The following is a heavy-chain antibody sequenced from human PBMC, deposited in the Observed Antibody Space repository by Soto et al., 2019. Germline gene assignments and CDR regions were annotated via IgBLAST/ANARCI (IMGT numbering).Heavy chain of an antibody. Sequence: QVQLVESGGGVVQPGRSLRLSCAASGFTFSSYGMHWVRQAPGKGLEWVAIISYDGSDKNYADSVKGRFTISRDNSKNTLYLQMNSLRAEDTAVYYCAKEEDRTSFNYWGQGTLVTVSS. V-gene: IGHV3-30*18. CDR2: ISYDGSDK. D-gene: IGHD6-6*01. CDR1: GFTFSSYG. CDR3: AKEEDRTSFNY. J-gene: IGHJ4*02.